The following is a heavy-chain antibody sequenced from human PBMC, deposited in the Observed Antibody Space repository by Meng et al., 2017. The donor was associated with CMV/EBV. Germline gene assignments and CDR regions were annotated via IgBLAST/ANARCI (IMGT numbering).Heavy chain of an antibody. CDR3: ARGRRGYSGYDFYDY. Sequence: GEPLKISCAASGFTFSDYYMSWIRQAPGKGLEWVSYISSSGSTIYYADSVKGRFTISRDNAKNSLYLQMNSLRAEDTAVYYCARGRRGYSGYDFYDYWGQGTLVTVSS. D-gene: IGHD5-12*01. J-gene: IGHJ4*02. CDR2: ISSSGSTI. CDR1: GFTFSDYY. V-gene: IGHV3-11*01.